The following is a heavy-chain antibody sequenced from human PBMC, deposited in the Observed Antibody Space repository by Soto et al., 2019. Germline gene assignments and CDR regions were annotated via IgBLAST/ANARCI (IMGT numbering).Heavy chain of an antibody. CDR1: GFTFSSYG. CDR2: IWYDGSNK. J-gene: IGHJ6*03. Sequence: QVQLVESGGGVVQPGRSLRLSCAASGFTFSSYGMHWVRQAPGKGLEWVAVIWYDGSNKYYADSVKGRFTISRDNSKNTLYLQMNSLIAEDTAVYYCARDQSIVVVPAAGYYYYMDVWGKGTTVTVSS. V-gene: IGHV3-33*01. CDR3: ARDQSIVVVPAAGYYYYMDV. D-gene: IGHD2-2*01.